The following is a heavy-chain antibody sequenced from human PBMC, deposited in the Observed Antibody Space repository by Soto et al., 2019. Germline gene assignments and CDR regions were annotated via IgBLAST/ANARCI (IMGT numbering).Heavy chain of an antibody. Sequence: QVQLVESVGGFVQPVRALRLACAASGFTFSSYGMHWFRQAPGKGLEWVAVIWYDESNKYYADSVKGRFTISRANFKNRLNRQMNSLEAEDTAVYYCARGEAYYDSSDYSRPDYWGQRALDTVSS. V-gene: IGHV3-33*01. CDR2: IWYDESNK. CDR3: ARGEAYYDSSDYSRPDY. D-gene: IGHD3-22*01. CDR1: GFTFSSYG. J-gene: IGHJ4*02.